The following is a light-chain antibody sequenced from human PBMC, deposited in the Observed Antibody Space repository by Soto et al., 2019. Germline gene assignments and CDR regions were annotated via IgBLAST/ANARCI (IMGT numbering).Light chain of an antibody. CDR1: QNVSSSY. CDR2: GAS. J-gene: IGKJ4*01. V-gene: IGKV3-20*01. Sequence: IVLTQSPGALSLSPGERATLSCRASQNVSSSYLAWYQQKAGQAPRLFLCGASSRATGIPDRFSGSGSGTDFTLTISRLEPEDFAVYYCQQYGSSSLTFGGGTKVEIK. CDR3: QQYGSSSLT.